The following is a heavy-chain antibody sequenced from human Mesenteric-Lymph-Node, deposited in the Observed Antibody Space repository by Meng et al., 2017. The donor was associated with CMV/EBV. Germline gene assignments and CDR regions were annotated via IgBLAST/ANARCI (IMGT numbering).Heavy chain of an antibody. CDR2: ISYDGSNK. CDR1: GFTFSDYY. CDR3: ASPYYDFWSGYTYYYYYGMDV. V-gene: IGHV3-30*03. J-gene: IGHJ6*02. D-gene: IGHD3-3*01. Sequence: GESLKISCAASGFTFSDYYMSWIRQAPGKGLEWVAVISYDGSNKYYADSVKGRFTISRDNSKNTLYLQMNSLRAEDTAVYYCASPYYDFWSGYTYYYYYGMDVWGQGTTVTVSS.